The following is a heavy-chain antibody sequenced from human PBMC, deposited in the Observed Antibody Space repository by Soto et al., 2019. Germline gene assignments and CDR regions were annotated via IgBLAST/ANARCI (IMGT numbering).Heavy chain of an antibody. V-gene: IGHV3-48*01. CDR1: GFTFSSYS. CDR3: ARIRAAAYDY. J-gene: IGHJ4*02. D-gene: IGHD6-13*01. CDR2: ISSSSSTI. Sequence: GGSLRLSCAASGFTFSSYSMNWVHQAPGKGLEWVSYISSSSSTIYYADSVKGRFTISRDNAKNSLYLQMNSLRAEDTAVYYCARIRAAAYDYWGQGTLVTVSS.